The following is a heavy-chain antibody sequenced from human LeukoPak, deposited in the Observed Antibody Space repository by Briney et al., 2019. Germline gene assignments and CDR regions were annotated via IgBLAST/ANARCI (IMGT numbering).Heavy chain of an antibody. V-gene: IGHV3-23*01. Sequence: GGSLRLSCAAPGFTFSSYSMKWGRPAPGEGVGCVSTISGSGSSTYYADSVKGRFTISRDSSKNTLYLQMNSLKAEDTAVCYCAKGREAYSGSYTPFDSWGQGTLVTVSS. J-gene: IGHJ4*02. D-gene: IGHD1-26*01. CDR1: GFTFSSYS. CDR3: AKGREAYSGSYTPFDS. CDR2: ISGSGSST.